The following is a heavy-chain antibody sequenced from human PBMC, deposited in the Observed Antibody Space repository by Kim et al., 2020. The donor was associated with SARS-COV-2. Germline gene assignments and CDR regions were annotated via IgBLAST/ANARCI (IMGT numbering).Heavy chain of an antibody. CDR1: GGSISNFY. J-gene: IGHJ4*01. V-gene: IGHV4-59*13. Sequence: SETLSLTCSVSGGSISNFYWNWIRQSPGRGLEWIGYVFYSGTTNYNPSLKSRVTISVDTSKNQFSLKLTSVTAADTAVYYCARGAYNYDSSGFPLDYWG. CDR3: ARGAYNYDSSGFPLDY. D-gene: IGHD3-22*01. CDR2: VFYSGTT.